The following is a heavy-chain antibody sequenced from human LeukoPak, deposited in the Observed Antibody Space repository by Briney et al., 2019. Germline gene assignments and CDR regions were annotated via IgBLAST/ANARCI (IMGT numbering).Heavy chain of an antibody. CDR3: TTSQGRYSYGYYGMDV. V-gene: IGHV3-15*01. J-gene: IGHJ6*02. CDR1: GFTFSKAW. D-gene: IGHD5-18*01. CDR2: IKRKNDGGTT. Sequence: PGGSLRLSCAASGFTFSKAWMNWVRQAPGKGLEWVGCIKRKNDGGTTDYAAPVKGRFTISRDGSKNTLYLRMNSLKTEDTAVFYCTTSQGRYSYGYYGMDVWGQGTTVTVSS.